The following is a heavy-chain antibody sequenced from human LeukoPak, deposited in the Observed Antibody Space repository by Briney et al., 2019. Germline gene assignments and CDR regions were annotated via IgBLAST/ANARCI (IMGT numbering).Heavy chain of an antibody. CDR3: ARAGGSSGWYDGWFDP. Sequence: SETLSLTCTVSGGSISSYYWSWIRQPPGKGLEWIGYIYYSGSTNYNPSLKSRVTISVDTSKNQFSLKLSSVTAADTAVYYCARAGGSSGWYDGWFDPWGQGTLVTVSS. CDR2: IYYSGST. J-gene: IGHJ5*02. D-gene: IGHD6-19*01. V-gene: IGHV4-59*01. CDR1: GGSISSYY.